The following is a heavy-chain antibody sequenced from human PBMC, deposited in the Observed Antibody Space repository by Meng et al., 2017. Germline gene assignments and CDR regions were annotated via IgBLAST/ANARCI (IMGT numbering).Heavy chain of an antibody. CDR1: GGTFSSYA. J-gene: IGHJ5*02. D-gene: IGHD4-17*01. CDR2: IIPIFGTA. Sequence: GQLVQCRAEVTKPGSSVKVSCKASGGTFSSYAISWVRQAPGQGLEWMGGIIPIFGTANYAQKFQGRVTITADESTSTAYMELSSLRSEDTAVYYCARDYGDYAWIAKRWFDPWGQGTLVTVSS. V-gene: IGHV1-69*01. CDR3: ARDYGDYAWIAKRWFDP.